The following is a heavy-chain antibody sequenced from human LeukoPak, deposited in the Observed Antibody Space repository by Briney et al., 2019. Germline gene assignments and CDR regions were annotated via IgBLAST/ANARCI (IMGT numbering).Heavy chain of an antibody. J-gene: IGHJ4*02. D-gene: IGHD6-13*01. Sequence: SETLSPTCTVSGGSISSYYWSWIRQPPGKGLEWIGYIYYSGSTNYNPSLKSRVTMSVDTSKNQFSLKLSSVTAADTAVYYCARDSSSWSYWGQGTLVTVSS. CDR3: ARDSSSWSY. V-gene: IGHV4-59*12. CDR1: GGSISSYY. CDR2: IYYSGST.